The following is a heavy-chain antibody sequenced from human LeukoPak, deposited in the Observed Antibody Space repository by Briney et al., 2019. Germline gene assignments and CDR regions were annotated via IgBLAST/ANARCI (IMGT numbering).Heavy chain of an antibody. CDR2: ISGSGGST. J-gene: IGHJ4*02. Sequence: PGGSLRLSCVASGFTFSSYAMSWVRQAPGKGLEWVSAISGSGGSTYYADSVKGRFTISGDNSKNTLYLQMNSLTAEDTAVYYCVREATGYSFADYWGQGTLVSVSS. CDR3: VREATGYSFADY. CDR1: GFTFSSYA. D-gene: IGHD1-26*01. V-gene: IGHV3-23*01.